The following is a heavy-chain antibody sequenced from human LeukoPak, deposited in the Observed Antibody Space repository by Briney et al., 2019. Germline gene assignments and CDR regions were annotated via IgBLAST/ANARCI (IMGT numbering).Heavy chain of an antibody. D-gene: IGHD2-2*01. V-gene: IGHV1-2*04. Sequence: ASVKVSCKASGYTFTGYYMHWVRQAPGQGLEWMGWINPNSGGTNYAQKSQGWVTMTRDTSISTAYMELSRLRSDDTAVYYCARGTRYCSSTSCYYNWFDPWGQGTLVTVSS. J-gene: IGHJ5*02. CDR1: GYTFTGYY. CDR2: INPNSGGT. CDR3: ARGTRYCSSTSCYYNWFDP.